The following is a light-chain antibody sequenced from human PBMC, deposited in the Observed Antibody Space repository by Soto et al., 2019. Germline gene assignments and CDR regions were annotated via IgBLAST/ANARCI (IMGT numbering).Light chain of an antibody. Sequence: QSVLPQPPSASGTPGQRVTISCSGSSSNIGTYSVSWYQQFPGTAPRLLIYSDNQRPSGVPDRFSASKSGASASLAISGLQSEDEADFYCAAWDDSLNGCVFGTGTKVTVL. J-gene: IGLJ1*01. CDR1: SSNIGTYS. V-gene: IGLV1-44*01. CDR2: SDN. CDR3: AAWDDSLNGCV.